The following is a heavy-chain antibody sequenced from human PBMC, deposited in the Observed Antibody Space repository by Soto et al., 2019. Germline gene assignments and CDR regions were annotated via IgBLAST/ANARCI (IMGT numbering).Heavy chain of an antibody. D-gene: IGHD4-17*01. V-gene: IGHV5-51*01. J-gene: IGHJ6*02. CDR2: IYPGDSDT. CDR3: AADGPSGDYLFRYYYYYGMDV. Sequence: GESLKISCKGSGYSFTSYWIGWVRQMPGKGLEWMGIIYPGDSDTRYSPSFQGQVTITRDMSTSTAYMELSSLRSEDTAVYYCAADGPSGDYLFRYYYYYGMDVWGQGTTVTVSS. CDR1: GYSFTSYW.